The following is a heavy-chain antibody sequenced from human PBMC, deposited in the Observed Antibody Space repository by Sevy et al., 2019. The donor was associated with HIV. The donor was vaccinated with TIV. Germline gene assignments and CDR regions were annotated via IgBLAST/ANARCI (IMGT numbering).Heavy chain of an antibody. D-gene: IGHD3-3*01. Sequence: ASVKVSCKASGYTFTGYYMHWVRQAPGQGLEWMGWINPYSGGTNYAQMFQGRVTMTRDTSISTAYMELSSLRSDDTAVYYCARDPEYYDFWSGYYTGWFDPWGQGTLVTVSS. CDR3: ARDPEYYDFWSGYYTGWFDP. J-gene: IGHJ5*02. CDR1: GYTFTGYY. V-gene: IGHV1-2*02. CDR2: INPYSGGT.